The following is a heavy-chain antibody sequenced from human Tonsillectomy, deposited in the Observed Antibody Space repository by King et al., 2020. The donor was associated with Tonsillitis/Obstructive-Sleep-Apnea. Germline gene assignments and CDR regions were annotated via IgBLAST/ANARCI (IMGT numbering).Heavy chain of an antibody. D-gene: IGHD1-7*01. J-gene: IGHJ1*01. Sequence: QLVQSGAEVKKPGSSVKVSCKASGGTFSSYAISWVRQAPGQGLEWMGGIIPIFGTANYAQKFQGRVTITADESTSTAYMELSSLRSGDTAVYYCANWNYDGRSEYFQHWGQGTLVTVSS. CDR1: GGTFSSYA. CDR3: ANWNYDGRSEYFQH. CDR2: IIPIFGTA. V-gene: IGHV1-69*01.